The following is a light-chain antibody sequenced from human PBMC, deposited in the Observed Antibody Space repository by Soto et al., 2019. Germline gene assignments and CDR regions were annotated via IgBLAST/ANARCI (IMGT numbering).Light chain of an antibody. V-gene: IGKV3-15*01. CDR2: GAS. J-gene: IGKJ1*01. CDR1: QSVSSN. Sequence: EIVMTQSPATLSVSPGERATLSCRASQSVSSNLAWYQQKAGQAPRLLIYGASTRATGIPARFSGSGSGTDFTPTISSLQSEDAAVYYCQQYNDWPRTFGQGTNVEIK. CDR3: QQYNDWPRT.